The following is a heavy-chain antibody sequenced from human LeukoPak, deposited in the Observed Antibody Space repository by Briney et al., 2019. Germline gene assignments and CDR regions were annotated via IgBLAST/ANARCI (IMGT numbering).Heavy chain of an antibody. D-gene: IGHD3-16*01. CDR1: GGSISSYY. Sequence: PSETLSLTCTVSGGSISSYYWSWIRQPPGKGLEWIGYIFYGGTTSYNPSLKGRVTLSVDTSKNQFSLRLNSVTAADTAVYYCARVGGVPLGAFDIWAQGTMVTVSS. J-gene: IGHJ3*02. CDR3: ARVGGVPLGAFDI. V-gene: IGHV4-59*01. CDR2: IFYGGTT.